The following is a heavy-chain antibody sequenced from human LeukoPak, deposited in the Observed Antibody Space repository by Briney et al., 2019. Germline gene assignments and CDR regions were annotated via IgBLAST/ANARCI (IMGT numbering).Heavy chain of an antibody. J-gene: IGHJ4*02. Sequence: GGSLRLSCAASGFTFSSYAMSWVRQAPGKGLEWVSAISGSGGSTYYADSVKGRITISRDNSKNTLYLQMNSLRAEDTAVYYCAKVLVGATFFDYWGQGTLVTVSS. CDR1: GFTFSSYA. V-gene: IGHV3-23*01. CDR3: AKVLVGATFFDY. CDR2: ISGSGGST. D-gene: IGHD1-26*01.